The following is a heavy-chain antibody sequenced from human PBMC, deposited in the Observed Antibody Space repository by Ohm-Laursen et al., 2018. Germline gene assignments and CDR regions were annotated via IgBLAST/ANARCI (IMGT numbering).Heavy chain of an antibody. V-gene: IGHV3-23*01. CDR1: GFTFSSYA. D-gene: IGHD5-24*01. CDR3: AKANGYNPYYCDY. Sequence: SLRLSCAASGFTFSSYAMSWVRQAPGKGLEWVSAISSGGSTYYADSVKGRFTISRDNSKNTLYLQMNSLRAEDTAVYYCAKANGYNPYYCDYWGQGNLVTVSS. CDR2: ISSGGST. J-gene: IGHJ4*02.